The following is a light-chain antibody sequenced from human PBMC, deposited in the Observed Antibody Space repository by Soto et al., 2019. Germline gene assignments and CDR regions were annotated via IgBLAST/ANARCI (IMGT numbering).Light chain of an antibody. CDR1: QSINRH. CDR3: QHYNSYSEA. CDR2: DAS. Sequence: EIGLTQSPSTLSSSPGERATLSCRASQSINRHLAWYRQKPGQAPRLLIYDASNRATGIPARFSGSGSGTDFTLTISSLQPDDFATYYCQHYNSYSEAFGQGTQVDIK. V-gene: IGKV3-11*01. J-gene: IGKJ1*01.